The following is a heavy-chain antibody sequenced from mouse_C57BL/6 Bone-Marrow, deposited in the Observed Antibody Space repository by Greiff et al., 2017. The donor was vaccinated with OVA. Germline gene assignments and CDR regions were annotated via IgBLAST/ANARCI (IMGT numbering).Heavy chain of an antibody. CDR3: ARRSSFYYGNRYFDV. CDR1: GYTFTSYG. J-gene: IGHJ1*03. Sequence: VQRVESGAELARPGASVKLSCKASGYTFTSYGISWVKQRTGQGLEWIGEIYPRSGNTYYNEKFKGKATLTADKSSSTAYMELRSLTSEDSAVYFCARRSSFYYGNRYFDVWGTGTTVTVSS. D-gene: IGHD2-1*01. V-gene: IGHV1-81*01. CDR2: IYPRSGNT.